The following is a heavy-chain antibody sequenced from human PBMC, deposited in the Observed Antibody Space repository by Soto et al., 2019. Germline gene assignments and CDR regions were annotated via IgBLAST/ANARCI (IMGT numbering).Heavy chain of an antibody. CDR3: AKKSSGKSYFYFDY. CDR2: LTDSGGST. CDR1: GFTFSTYA. Sequence: GGSLRLSCAASGFTFSTYAMGWVRQAPGKGLEWVSALTDSGGSTYYADSVKGRFTISRDNSKNTLFLQMNSLRAEDTAVYYCAKKSSGKSYFYFDYWGQGALVTVSS. V-gene: IGHV3-23*01. J-gene: IGHJ4*02. D-gene: IGHD3-22*01.